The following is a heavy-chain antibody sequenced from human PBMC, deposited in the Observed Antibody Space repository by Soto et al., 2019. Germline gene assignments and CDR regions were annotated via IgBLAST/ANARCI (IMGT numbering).Heavy chain of an antibody. Sequence: SETLSLTCTVSGGSISSGDYYWSWIRQHPGKGLEWIGTIYFSGTTYYNPSLKSRVTISVDTSKSQFSLKLSSVTAADTAVYYCARRDRSGFSYWLDTWGRGTLVTVSS. CDR3: ARRDRSGFSYWLDT. J-gene: IGHJ5*02. CDR1: GGSISSGDYY. CDR2: IYFSGTT. D-gene: IGHD3-22*01. V-gene: IGHV4-31*03.